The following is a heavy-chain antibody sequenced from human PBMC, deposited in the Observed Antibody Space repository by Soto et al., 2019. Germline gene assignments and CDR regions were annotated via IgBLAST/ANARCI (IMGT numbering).Heavy chain of an antibody. CDR1: GGSISSSSYY. Sequence: QLQLQESGPGLVKPSETLSLTCTVSGGSISSSSYYWGWIRQPPGKGLEWIGSIYYSGSTYYNPSLKSRVTISVDTSKNQFSLKLSSVTAADTAVYYCASGLGVSYSDYWGQGTLVTVSS. CDR2: IYYSGST. D-gene: IGHD2-8*01. V-gene: IGHV4-39*01. J-gene: IGHJ4*02. CDR3: ASGLGVSYSDY.